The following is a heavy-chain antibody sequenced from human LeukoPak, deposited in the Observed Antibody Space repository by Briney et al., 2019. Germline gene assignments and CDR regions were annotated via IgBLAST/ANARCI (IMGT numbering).Heavy chain of an antibody. CDR2: INPNSGGT. Sequence: ASVKVSCEASGYTFTGYYMHWVRQAPGQGLEWMGWINPNSGGTNYAQKFQGRVTMTRDTSISTAYMELSRLRSDDTAVYYCARITMVRGVIQDWFDPWGQGTLVTVSS. V-gene: IGHV1-2*02. CDR3: ARITMVRGVIQDWFDP. D-gene: IGHD3-10*01. J-gene: IGHJ5*02. CDR1: GYTFTGYY.